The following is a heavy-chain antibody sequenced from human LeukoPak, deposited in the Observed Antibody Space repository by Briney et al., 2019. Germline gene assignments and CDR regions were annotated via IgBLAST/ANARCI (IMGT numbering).Heavy chain of an antibody. CDR2: IIPIFGTA. CDR1: GGTFSSYA. D-gene: IGHD2-8*01. J-gene: IGHJ4*02. CDR3: ATDLLTNGGIDY. V-gene: IGHV1-69*13. Sequence: SVKVSCKASGGTFSSYAISWVRQAPGQGLEWMGGIIPIFGTANYAQKFQGRVTITADESTSTAYMELSSLRSEDTAVYYCATDLLTNGGIDYWGQGTLVTVSS.